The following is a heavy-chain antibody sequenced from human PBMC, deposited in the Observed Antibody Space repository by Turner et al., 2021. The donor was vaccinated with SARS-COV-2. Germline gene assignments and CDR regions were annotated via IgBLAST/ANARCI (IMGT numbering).Heavy chain of an antibody. CDR1: GFTFSGYG. Sequence: QVQLVESGGGVVHPGRSLRLPCAASGFTFSGYGMHWVRQDPGEGLEWVAVIWYAGSYKYYADSVKGRFTISRDNSKNTRYLQMNSLRAEDTALYYCARDGGTGNTFPFFDDWGQGTLVTVSS. CDR3: ARDGGTGNTFPFFDD. V-gene: IGHV3-33*01. J-gene: IGHJ4*02. CDR2: IWYAGSYK. D-gene: IGHD1-7*01.